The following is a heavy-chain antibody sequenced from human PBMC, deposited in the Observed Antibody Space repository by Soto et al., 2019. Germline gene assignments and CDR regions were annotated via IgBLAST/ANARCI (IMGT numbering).Heavy chain of an antibody. CDR3: ARGGRQQLIPTPIRYKIHY. Sequence: SETLSLTCAFYVGSFSGYYWSCIRHPPGKWLEWIGEINHSGSTNYNPSLKSRVTISVDMSKNQFSLKLSSVTAADTAVYYCARGGRQQLIPTPIRYKIHYWGQRTLVSVS. D-gene: IGHD6-13*01. CDR2: INHSGST. V-gene: IGHV4-34*01. J-gene: IGHJ4*02. CDR1: VGSFSGYY.